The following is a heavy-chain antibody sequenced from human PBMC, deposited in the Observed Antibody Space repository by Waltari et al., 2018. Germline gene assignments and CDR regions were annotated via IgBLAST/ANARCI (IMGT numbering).Heavy chain of an antibody. J-gene: IGHJ4*02. CDR3: ARPYYSGSGYLDY. CDR2: ISAYTGNT. Sequence: QVQLVQSGAEVKKPGASVKVSCKTSGYTFTSYDITWVRQAPGQGLEWMGWISAYTGNTIYAQSLQGRVTMTTDTSTSKAYMEVRNLRSDDTAVYYCARPYYSGSGYLDYWGQGTLVTVSS. CDR1: GYTFTSYD. V-gene: IGHV1-18*01. D-gene: IGHD3-10*01.